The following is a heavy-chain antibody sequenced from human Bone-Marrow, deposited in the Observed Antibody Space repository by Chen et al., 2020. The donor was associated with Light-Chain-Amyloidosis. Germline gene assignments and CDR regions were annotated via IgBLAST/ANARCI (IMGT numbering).Heavy chain of an antibody. CDR2: IKQDGSEK. V-gene: IGHV3-7*01. Sequence: EVQLVESGGGLVQPGGSLRLSCAASGFTFSNHWMSWVRQAPGKGLAWVANIKQDGSEKYFVDSVRGRFIISRDNTKTSLYLQMTSLRAEDTAVYYCARWESHSGWYWLDSWGQGTLVTVSS. CDR1: GFTFSNHW. J-gene: IGHJ5*01. D-gene: IGHD6-19*01. CDR3: ARWESHSGWYWLDS.